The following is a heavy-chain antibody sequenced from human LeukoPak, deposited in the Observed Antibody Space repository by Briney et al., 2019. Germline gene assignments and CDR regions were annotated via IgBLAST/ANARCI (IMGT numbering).Heavy chain of an antibody. CDR3: ARDLHPMDWLEDGMDV. CDR2: ISSSGSTI. CDR1: GFTFSSYE. D-gene: IGHD3/OR15-3a*01. Sequence: GGSLRLSCAASGFTFSSYEMNWVRQAPGKGLEWVSYISSSGSTIYYADSVKGRFTISRDNAKNSLYLQINSLRAEDTAVYYCARDLHPMDWLEDGMDVWGQGTTVTVSS. J-gene: IGHJ6*02. V-gene: IGHV3-48*03.